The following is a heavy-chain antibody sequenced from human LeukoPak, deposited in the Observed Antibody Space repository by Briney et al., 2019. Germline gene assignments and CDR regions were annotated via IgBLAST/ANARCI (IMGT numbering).Heavy chain of an antibody. Sequence: SQTLSLTCTVSGGSISSGGYYWSWIRQHPGKGLEWIGYIYYSGSTYYNPSLKSRVTISVDTSKNQFSLKLSSVTAADTAVYCCARVIDYVWGSYRRPHPSYYFDYWGPGTLVTVSS. CDR3: ARVIDYVWGSYRRPHPSYYFDY. CDR2: IYYSGST. V-gene: IGHV4-31*03. CDR1: GGSISSGGYY. D-gene: IGHD3-16*02. J-gene: IGHJ4*02.